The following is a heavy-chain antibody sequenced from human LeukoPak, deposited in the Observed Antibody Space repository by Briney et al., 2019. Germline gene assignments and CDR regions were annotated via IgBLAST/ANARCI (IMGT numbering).Heavy chain of an antibody. CDR1: GGSISSYY. CDR2: IYTSGST. V-gene: IGHV4-4*07. J-gene: IGHJ3*02. D-gene: IGHD1-26*01. CDR3: AGEVGATRAFDI. Sequence: SETLSLTCTVSGGSISSYYWSWIRQPAGKGLEWIGRIYTSGSTNYNSSLKSRVTMSVDTSKNQFSLKLSSVPAADTAVYYCAGEVGATRAFDIWGQGTMVTVSS.